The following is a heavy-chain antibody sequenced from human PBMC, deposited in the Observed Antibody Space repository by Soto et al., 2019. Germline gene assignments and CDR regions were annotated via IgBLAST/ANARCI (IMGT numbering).Heavy chain of an antibody. J-gene: IGHJ3*02. Sequence: GESLKISCSASGFTFSSYAMHWVRQAPGKGLEYVSAISSNGGSTYYADSVKGRFTISRDNSKNTLYLQMSSLRAEDTAVYYCVKEYCSGGSCYSDAFDIWGQGTMVTVSS. CDR2: ISSNGGST. CDR3: VKEYCSGGSCYSDAFDI. D-gene: IGHD2-15*01. CDR1: GFTFSSYA. V-gene: IGHV3-64D*06.